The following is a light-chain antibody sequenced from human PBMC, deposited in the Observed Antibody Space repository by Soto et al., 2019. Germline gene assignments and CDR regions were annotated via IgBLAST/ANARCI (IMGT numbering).Light chain of an antibody. V-gene: IGKV3-11*01. CDR1: QSVTTF. CDR3: QQRTNWPLT. Sequence: EIVLTQSPVTLSLSPGERATLSCRASQSVTTFLAWYQQKPGQAPRLLIYDASKRATGIPARFSGSGSGTDFTLTIRSLEHEDFAVYYCQQRTNWPLTFGGGTKVEIK. CDR2: DAS. J-gene: IGKJ4*01.